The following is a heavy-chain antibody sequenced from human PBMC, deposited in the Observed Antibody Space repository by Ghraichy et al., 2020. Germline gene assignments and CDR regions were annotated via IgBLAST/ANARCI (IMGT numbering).Heavy chain of an antibody. CDR1: GVSISSYGYY. J-gene: IGHJ5*01. Sequence: SETLSLTCTVSGVSISSYGYYWSWIRQHPGKGLEWIGYISYSGSTYYNPSLQSRLTMSLDTSKNQFSQNLRSVTAADTAMYYCARGIGSGWHRSGWFDPWGKGTLVTVSS. CDR3: ARGIGSGWHRSGWFDP. V-gene: IGHV4-31*03. D-gene: IGHD6-19*01. CDR2: ISYSGST.